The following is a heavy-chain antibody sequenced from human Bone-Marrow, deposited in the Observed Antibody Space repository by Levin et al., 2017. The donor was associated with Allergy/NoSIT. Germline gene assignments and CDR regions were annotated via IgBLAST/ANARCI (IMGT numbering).Heavy chain of an antibody. CDR1: GYTLTDLS. Sequence: GGSLRLSCKVSGYTLTDLSMHWVRQAPGKGPEWMGGFDPEDGDLIYAQKFQGRVIVTEDKSTNTAYMELSSLRSEDTAVYYCARDMVLSGSFDYWGPGTQVTVSS. V-gene: IGHV1-24*01. J-gene: IGHJ4*02. CDR3: ARDMVLSGSFDY. CDR2: FDPEDGDL. D-gene: IGHD3-22*01.